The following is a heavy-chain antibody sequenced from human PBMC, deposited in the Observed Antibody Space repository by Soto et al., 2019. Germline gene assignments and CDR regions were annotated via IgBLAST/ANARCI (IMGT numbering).Heavy chain of an antibody. CDR2: IYYSGST. CDR3: ARGSGYSSGWSRGKYYFDY. J-gene: IGHJ4*02. CDR1: GGSISSYY. V-gene: IGHV4-59*01. D-gene: IGHD6-19*01. Sequence: SETLPLTCTVSGGSISSYYWSWIRQPPGKGLEWIGYIYYSGSTNYNPSLKSRVTISVDTSKNQFSLKLSSVTAADTAVYYCARGSGYSSGWSRGKYYFDYWGQGTLVTLSS.